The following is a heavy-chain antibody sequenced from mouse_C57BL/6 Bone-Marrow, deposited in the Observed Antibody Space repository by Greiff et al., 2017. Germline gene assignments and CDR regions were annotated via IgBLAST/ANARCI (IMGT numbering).Heavy chain of an antibody. Sequence: VHLVESGAELVRPGASVTLSCKASGYTFTDYEMHWVKQTPVHGLEWIGAIDPETGGTAYNQKFKGKAILTADKSSSTAYMELRSLTSEDSAVYYCTRSGGAYWGQGTLVTVSA. D-gene: IGHD3-2*02. CDR1: GYTFTDYE. J-gene: IGHJ3*01. CDR3: TRSGGAY. CDR2: IDPETGGT. V-gene: IGHV1-15*01.